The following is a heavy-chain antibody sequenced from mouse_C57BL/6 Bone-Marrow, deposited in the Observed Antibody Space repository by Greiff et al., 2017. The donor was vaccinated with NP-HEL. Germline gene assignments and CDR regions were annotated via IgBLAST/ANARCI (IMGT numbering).Heavy chain of an antibody. J-gene: IGHJ3*01. D-gene: IGHD1-1*01. Sequence: EVKLVESGGGLVQSGRSLRLSCATSGFTFSDFYMEWVRQAPGKGLEWIAASRNKANDYTTEYSASVKGRFIVSRDTSQSILYLQMNALRAEDTAIYYCARDAWDYYGSSYWFAYWGQGTLVTVSA. CDR2: SRNKANDYTT. V-gene: IGHV7-1*01. CDR3: ARDAWDYYGSSYWFAY. CDR1: GFTFSDFY.